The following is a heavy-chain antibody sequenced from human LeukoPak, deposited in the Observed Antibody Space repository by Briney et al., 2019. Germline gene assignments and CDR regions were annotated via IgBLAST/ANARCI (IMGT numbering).Heavy chain of an antibody. D-gene: IGHD3-22*01. V-gene: IGHV1-18*04. CDR2: ISSSSGNT. Sequence: ASVKVSCKASGYTFTGYYMHWVRQAPGQGLEWMGWISSSSGNTDYAQKFQGRVTMTTDKSTSTAYMELRSLRSDDTAVYYCARGPLLGYDTNDSGFDIWGQGTLVTVSS. CDR1: GYTFTGYY. CDR3: ARGPLLGYDTNDSGFDI. J-gene: IGHJ3*02.